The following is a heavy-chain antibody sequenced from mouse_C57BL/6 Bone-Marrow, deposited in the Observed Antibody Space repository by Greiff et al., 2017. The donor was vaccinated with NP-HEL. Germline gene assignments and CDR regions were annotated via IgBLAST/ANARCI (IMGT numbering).Heavy chain of an antibody. J-gene: IGHJ4*01. Sequence: DVHLVESGGDLVKPGGSLKLSCAASGFTFSSYGMSWVRQTPDKRLEWVATISSGGSYTYYPDSVKGRFTISRDNAKNTLYLQMSSLKSEDTAMYYCARSDYEGRNYYAMDYWGQGTSVTVSS. V-gene: IGHV5-6*01. D-gene: IGHD2-4*01. CDR3: ARSDYEGRNYYAMDY. CDR1: GFTFSSYG. CDR2: ISSGGSYT.